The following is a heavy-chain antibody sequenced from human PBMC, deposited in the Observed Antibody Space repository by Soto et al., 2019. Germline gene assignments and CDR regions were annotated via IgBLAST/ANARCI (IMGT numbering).Heavy chain of an antibody. CDR1: DDSLGSYA. V-gene: IGHV4-59*08. D-gene: IGHD3-9*01. CDR3: ARYDILTAYFNP. Sequence: LFLTCTISDDSLGSYAWSWLRQPPQKGLEWIGNIHYNGNTKYSPSLKSRVTMSVDTSKSQFSLKLSSVTAADTAVYYCARYDILTAYFNPWGHGTLVTVSS. J-gene: IGHJ5*02. CDR2: IHYNGNT.